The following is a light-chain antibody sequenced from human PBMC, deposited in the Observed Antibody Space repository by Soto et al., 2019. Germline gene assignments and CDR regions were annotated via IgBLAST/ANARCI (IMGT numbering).Light chain of an antibody. Sequence: DIVITQSQATLSVSPGERATLSCRASQSVSILLAWYPQKPGQAPSLLIPGATTRATGIPARVSGSGSGTGFPLPISSLQSEAFAVYYLQQYNNWPRRVGQGAKVDSK. CDR3: QQYNNWPRR. CDR1: QSVSIL. CDR2: GAT. J-gene: IGKJ1*01. V-gene: IGKV3-15*01.